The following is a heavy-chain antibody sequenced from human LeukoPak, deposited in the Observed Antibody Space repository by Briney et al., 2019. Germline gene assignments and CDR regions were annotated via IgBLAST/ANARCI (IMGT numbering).Heavy chain of an antibody. V-gene: IGHV4-31*03. J-gene: IGHJ4*02. CDR2: IHFSGTI. CDR3: AAGGDTAKGGKY. Sequence: PSETLSLTCTVSGASISGTDYYWTWTRHHPGEGLEWLGFIHFSGTIYYNPSLRSRLIISADTAKNQMSLKLSSMTAADTAVYYCAAGGDTAKGGKYWGQGALVTVSS. D-gene: IGHD5-18*01. CDR1: GASISGTDYY.